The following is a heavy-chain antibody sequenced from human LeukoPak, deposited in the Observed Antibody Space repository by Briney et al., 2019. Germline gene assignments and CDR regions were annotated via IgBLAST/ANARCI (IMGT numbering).Heavy chain of an antibody. CDR1: GLTFSSYA. J-gene: IGHJ4*02. D-gene: IGHD3-10*01. V-gene: IGHV3-23*01. CDR3: AKDLYYYGSGNYIDY. CDR2: ISGSGGSR. Sequence: GGSLRLSCAASGLTFSSYAMSWVRQAPGKGLEWVSAISGSGGSRYSADSVKGRFTISRDNSKNTLYLQMNSLRAEDTAIYYCAKDLYYYGSGNYIDYWGQGTLVTVSS.